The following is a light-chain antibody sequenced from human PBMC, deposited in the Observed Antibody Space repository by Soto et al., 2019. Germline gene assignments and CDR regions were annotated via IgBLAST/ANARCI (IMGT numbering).Light chain of an antibody. CDR3: HQRSNWPRT. V-gene: IGKV3-11*01. J-gene: IGKJ1*01. Sequence: EIVLTQSPATLSLSPGERATLSCRASQSVSSYLAWYQQKPGQAPRLLIYDASNRATGIPARFSGGGSGTDFTLTISSLEPEDFAVYYCHQRSNWPRTFGQGTKV. CDR2: DAS. CDR1: QSVSSY.